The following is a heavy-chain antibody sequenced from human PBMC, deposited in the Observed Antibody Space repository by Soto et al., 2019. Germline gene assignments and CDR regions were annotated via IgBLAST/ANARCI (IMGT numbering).Heavy chain of an antibody. CDR3: ARYTMVRGVITHYYGMDV. V-gene: IGHV5-51*01. Sequence: GESLKTSCKGPGYSFTSYWIGWVRQMPGKGLEWRGIIYPGDSDTRYSPSFQGQVTISADKSISTAYLQWSSLKASDTAMYYCARYTMVRGVITHYYGMDVWGQGTTVTVSS. D-gene: IGHD3-10*01. CDR1: GYSFTSYW. J-gene: IGHJ6*02. CDR2: IYPGDSDT.